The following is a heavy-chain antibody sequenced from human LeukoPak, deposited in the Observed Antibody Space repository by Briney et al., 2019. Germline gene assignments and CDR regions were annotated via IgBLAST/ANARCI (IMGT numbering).Heavy chain of an antibody. CDR3: ARGEYYYDSSGPNNYFDY. Sequence: SETLSLTCTVSGGSISSYYWSWIRQPPGKGLEWIGYIYYSGSTNYNPSLKSRVTISVDTSKNQFSLKLSSVTAADTAVYYCARGEYYYDSSGPNNYFDYWGQGTLVTVSS. CDR1: GGSISSYY. V-gene: IGHV4-59*01. D-gene: IGHD3-22*01. CDR2: IYYSGST. J-gene: IGHJ4*02.